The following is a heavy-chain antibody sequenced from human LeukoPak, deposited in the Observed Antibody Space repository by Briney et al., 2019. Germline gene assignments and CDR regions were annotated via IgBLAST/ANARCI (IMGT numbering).Heavy chain of an antibody. V-gene: IGHV4-59*01. Sequence: SETLSLTCTVSGGSISSYYWSWIRQPPGKGLEGIGYIYYSGSTNYSPSLRSRVTISVERCKNQYSLRRRSVTVGDTAGYYCARAPDSSGWYPDAFDIWGQGTMVTVSS. CDR2: IYYSGST. CDR1: GGSISSYY. CDR3: ARAPDSSGWYPDAFDI. D-gene: IGHD6-19*01. J-gene: IGHJ3*02.